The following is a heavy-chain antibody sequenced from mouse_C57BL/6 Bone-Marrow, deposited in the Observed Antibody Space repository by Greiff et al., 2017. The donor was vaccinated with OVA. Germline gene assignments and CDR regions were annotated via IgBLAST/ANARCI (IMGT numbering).Heavy chain of an antibody. D-gene: IGHD1-1*01. CDR1: GFNIKDYY. Sequence: EVKLMESGAELVKPGASVKLSCTASGFNIKDYYMHWVKQRTEQGLEWIGRIDPEDGETKYAPKFPGKATITADTSSNTAYLQLSSLTSEDTAVYYCARDFHYYYGSMGDYWGQGTTLTVSS. J-gene: IGHJ2*01. V-gene: IGHV14-2*01. CDR2: IDPEDGET. CDR3: ARDFHYYYGSMGDY.